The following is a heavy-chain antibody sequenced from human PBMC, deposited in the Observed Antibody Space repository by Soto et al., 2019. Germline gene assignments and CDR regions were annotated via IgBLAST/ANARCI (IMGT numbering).Heavy chain of an antibody. V-gene: IGHV3-7*01. J-gene: IGHJ5*02. CDR1: GFTFSTDW. CDR2: ITNDGSAQ. D-gene: IGHD2-8*02. CDR3: AGEHWYPFDP. Sequence: EVQLVESGGGLVQPGGSLRLSCAASGFTFSTDWMSWVRQAPGKRLEWVATITNDGSAQYYVDSVKGRFAISRDNARNSLYLQMNSLRADDTAVYYCAGEHWYPFDPWGQGTLVTVSS.